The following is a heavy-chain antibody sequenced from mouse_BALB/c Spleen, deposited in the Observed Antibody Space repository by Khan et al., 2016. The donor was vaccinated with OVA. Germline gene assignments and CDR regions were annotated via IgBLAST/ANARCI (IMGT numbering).Heavy chain of an antibody. CDR1: GFTFSNYA. CDR3: ARDYWFAY. Sequence: EVELVESGGGLVQPGGSLKLSCAASGFTFSNYAMSWVRQTPEKRLEWVASISSGGTTYCPDIVKGRFTISSDNARNILYLQMSSLRSEDTAMYYCARDYWFAYWGQGTLVTVSA. J-gene: IGHJ3*01. V-gene: IGHV5-6-5*01. CDR2: ISSGGTT.